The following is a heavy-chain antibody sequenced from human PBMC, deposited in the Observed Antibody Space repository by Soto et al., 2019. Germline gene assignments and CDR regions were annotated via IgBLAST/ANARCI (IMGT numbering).Heavy chain of an antibody. J-gene: IGHJ6*02. CDR1: GFTFSSYW. Sequence: GGSLRLSCAASGFTFSSYWMHWVRQAPGKGLVWVSRINSDGSSTSYADSVKGRFTISRDNAKNTLYLQMNSLRDEDTAVYYCARDRIAAAGYDYGMDVWGQGTTVTVSS. CDR3: ARDRIAAAGYDYGMDV. V-gene: IGHV3-74*01. D-gene: IGHD6-13*01. CDR2: INSDGSST.